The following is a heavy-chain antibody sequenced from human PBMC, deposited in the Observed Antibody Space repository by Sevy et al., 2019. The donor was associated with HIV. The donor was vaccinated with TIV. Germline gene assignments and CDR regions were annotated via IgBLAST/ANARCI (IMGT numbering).Heavy chain of an antibody. Sequence: GGSLRLSCAASGFTFSSYDMPWVRQATGKGLEWVSSIGTAGDTYYPGSVKGRFTFSRKNDKNTLYLQMNSLRVGDTAGYYCARAYSSGWYDYWGQGTLVTVSS. CDR2: IGTAGDT. V-gene: IGHV3-13*01. CDR1: GFTFSSYD. D-gene: IGHD6-19*01. CDR3: ARAYSSGWYDY. J-gene: IGHJ4*02.